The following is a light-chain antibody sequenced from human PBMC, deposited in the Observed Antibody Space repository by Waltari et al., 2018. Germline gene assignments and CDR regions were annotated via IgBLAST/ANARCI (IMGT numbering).Light chain of an antibody. J-gene: IGLJ1*01. V-gene: IGLV2-14*01. Sequence: QSALTQPASVSGSPGQSITISCTGTSSDIGGYNYVSWYQQHPGKAPKLMIYDVSKRPSGVSNRVSGSKSGNTVSLTIAGLKTVDEADYYCSSYTSSSSRVFGTGTKVTVL. CDR2: DVS. CDR1: SSDIGGYNY. CDR3: SSYTSSSSRV.